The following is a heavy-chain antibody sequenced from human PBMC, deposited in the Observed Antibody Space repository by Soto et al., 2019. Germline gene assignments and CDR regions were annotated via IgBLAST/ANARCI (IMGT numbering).Heavy chain of an antibody. CDR2: IYYIGST. Sequence: SETLSLTCTVSGGSMSNYYWSWIRQPPGKGLEWIGYIYYIGSTNYNPSLKSRVTMSVDTSRNQLSLNLTSVTAADTAVYYCARTTAVPNSLRSRYFFDYWGQGTLVTVSS. D-gene: IGHD4-17*01. CDR1: GGSMSNYY. J-gene: IGHJ4*02. CDR3: ARTTAVPNSLRSRYFFDY. V-gene: IGHV4-59*01.